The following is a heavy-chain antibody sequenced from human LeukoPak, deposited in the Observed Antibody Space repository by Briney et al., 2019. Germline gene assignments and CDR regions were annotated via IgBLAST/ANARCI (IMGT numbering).Heavy chain of an antibody. Sequence: SETLSLTCTVSGGSISSSSYYWGWIRQPPGKGLEWIVSIYYSGSTYYNPSLKSRVTISVDTSKNQFSLKLSSVTAADTAVYYCASTSSSSSVDSWGQGTLVTVSS. D-gene: IGHD6-6*01. V-gene: IGHV4-39*01. CDR3: ASTSSSSSVDS. CDR1: GGSISSSSYY. CDR2: IYYSGST. J-gene: IGHJ4*02.